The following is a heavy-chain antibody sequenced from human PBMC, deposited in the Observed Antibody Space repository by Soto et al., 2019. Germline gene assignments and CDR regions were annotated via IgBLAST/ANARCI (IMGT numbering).Heavy chain of an antibody. Sequence: QVQLQQWGAGLLKPSETLSLTCAVYGGSFSGYYWSWIRQPPGKGLEWIGEINHSGSTNYNPSLXXRVTLSVDTSXXQXSXXLSSVTAADTAVYYCARGRGYCSGGSCFRPYYFDYWGQGTLVTVSS. J-gene: IGHJ4*02. CDR2: INHSGST. D-gene: IGHD2-15*01. CDR1: GGSFSGYY. CDR3: ARGRGYCSGGSCFRPYYFDY. V-gene: IGHV4-34*01.